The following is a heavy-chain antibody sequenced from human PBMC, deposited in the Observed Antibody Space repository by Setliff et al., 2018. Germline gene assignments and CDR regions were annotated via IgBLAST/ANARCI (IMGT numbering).Heavy chain of an antibody. Sequence: ESLGLSCAASGFTFSGYAMSWVRQPPGKGLEWIGEINHSGSTNYNPSLKSRVTISVDTSKNQFSLKLSSVTSADTAAYYCARDLSWGQGTTVTVSS. CDR2: INHSGST. CDR1: GFTFSGYA. J-gene: IGHJ6*02. CDR3: ARDLS. V-gene: IGHV4-34*01.